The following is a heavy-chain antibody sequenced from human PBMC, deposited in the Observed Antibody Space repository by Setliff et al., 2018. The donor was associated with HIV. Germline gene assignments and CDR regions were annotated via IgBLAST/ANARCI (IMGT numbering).Heavy chain of an antibody. CDR3: ARVLDYYDSSPYYFDY. CDR1: GSSIRSFH. V-gene: IGHV4-59*01. Sequence: SETLSLTCTVSGSSIRSFHWSWIRQPPGKGLEWIGYIYYSGSANYTPSLKSRVTISLDTSKSQFSLKLSSVTAADTAMYYCARVLDYYDSSPYYFDYWGQGTLVTVSS. D-gene: IGHD3-22*01. CDR2: IYYSGSA. J-gene: IGHJ4*02.